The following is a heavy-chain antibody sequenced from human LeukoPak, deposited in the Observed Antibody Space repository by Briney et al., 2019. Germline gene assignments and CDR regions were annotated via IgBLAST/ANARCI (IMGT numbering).Heavy chain of an antibody. J-gene: IGHJ4*02. CDR2: ISGSGGST. V-gene: IGHV3-23*01. D-gene: IGHD3-3*01. Sequence: GGSLRLSCAASGFTFSSYAMSWVRQAPGKGLEWVSAISGSGGSTYYADSVKGRFTISRDNSKNTLYLQTNSLRAEDTAVYYCAKGRPAHYDFWSGYNYFDYWGQGTLVTVPS. CDR1: GFTFSSYA. CDR3: AKGRPAHYDFWSGYNYFDY.